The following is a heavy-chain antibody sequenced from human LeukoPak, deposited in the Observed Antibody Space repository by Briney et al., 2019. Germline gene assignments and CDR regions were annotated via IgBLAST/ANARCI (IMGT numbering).Heavy chain of an antibody. J-gene: IGHJ3*01. Sequence: GGSLRLSCAASGFTVTEYAMTWIRQSPGKGLEWVSSMSDIGPNTHYADSVKGRFTISRDTSKNTLLLQMNSLRADDTALYFCARRLSLRFDAFAVWGPGTVVTVSS. CDR3: ARRLSLRFDAFAV. CDR1: GFTVTEYA. D-gene: IGHD3-3*01. CDR2: MSDIGPNT. V-gene: IGHV3-23*01.